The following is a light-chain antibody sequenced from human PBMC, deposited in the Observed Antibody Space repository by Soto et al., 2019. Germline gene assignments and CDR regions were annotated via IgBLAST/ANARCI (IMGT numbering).Light chain of an antibody. Sequence: DIVMTQSPDSLAVSLGERATINCKSSQSVLYSSNNNNYLAWYHHKPGQPPKLLIYWASTRESGVPDRFSGSGSGTDFTLTIISLQAEDVAVYYCQQYYSPPHTFGQGTKLDSK. V-gene: IGKV4-1*01. CDR2: WAS. J-gene: IGKJ2*01. CDR1: QSVLYSSNNNNY. CDR3: QQYYSPPHT.